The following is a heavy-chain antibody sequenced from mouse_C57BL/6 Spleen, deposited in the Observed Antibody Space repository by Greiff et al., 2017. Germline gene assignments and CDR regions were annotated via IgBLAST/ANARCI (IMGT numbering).Heavy chain of an antibody. CDR1: GFTFTDYY. J-gene: IGHJ2*01. V-gene: IGHV7-3*01. D-gene: IGHD1-1*01. CDR3: ARSTVVAAFDY. CDR2: IRNKANGYTT. Sequence: DVMLLQSGGGLVQPGGSLSLSCAASGFTFTDYYMSWVRQPPGKGLEWLGFIRNKANGYTTEYSATGKGRFTISRDNSQSILYLRMNALRADDSASYCCARSTVVAAFDYWGQGTTLTVSS.